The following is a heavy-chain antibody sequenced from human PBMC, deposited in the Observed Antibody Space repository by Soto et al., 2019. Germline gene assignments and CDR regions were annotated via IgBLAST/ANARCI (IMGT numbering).Heavy chain of an antibody. CDR2: ISGSGGST. V-gene: IGHV3-23*01. CDR1: GFTFSSYA. Sequence: GGSLRLSYAASGFTFSSYAMSWVRQAPGKGLEWVSAISGSGGSTYYADSVKGRFTISRDNSKNTLYLQMNSLRAEDTAVYYCAKDSIVVVPAATNYYYYGMDVWGQGTTVTVSS. CDR3: AKDSIVVVPAATNYYYYGMDV. J-gene: IGHJ6*02. D-gene: IGHD2-2*01.